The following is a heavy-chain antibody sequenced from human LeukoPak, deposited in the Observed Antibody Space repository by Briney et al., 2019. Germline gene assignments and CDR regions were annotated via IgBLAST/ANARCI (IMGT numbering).Heavy chain of an antibody. Sequence: GGCLRLSCAASGFTFSSYWMHWVRQSPGKGLVWVSRFNGDGSTAYADSVKGRFTISRDNANNTLYLQMNSLRAEDTAVYYCARGTGVGSYVPAFDVWGQGKVVTVSS. V-gene: IGHV3-74*01. CDR3: ARGTGVGSYVPAFDV. D-gene: IGHD1-26*01. CDR2: FNGDGST. CDR1: GFTFSSYW. J-gene: IGHJ3*01.